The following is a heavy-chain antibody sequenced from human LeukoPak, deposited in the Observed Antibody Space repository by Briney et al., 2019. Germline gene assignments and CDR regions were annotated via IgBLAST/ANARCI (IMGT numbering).Heavy chain of an antibody. Sequence: PSETLSLTCTVSGGSISSSSYYWGWIRQPPGKGLEWIGSIYYSGSTYYNPSLKSRVTISVDTSKNQFSLKLSSVTAADTAVYYCARDLAEDIVVVPAAPKNWFAPWGQGTLVTVSS. CDR2: IYYSGST. J-gene: IGHJ5*02. CDR1: GGSISSSSYY. D-gene: IGHD2-2*01. CDR3: ARDLAEDIVVVPAAPKNWFAP. V-gene: IGHV4-39*07.